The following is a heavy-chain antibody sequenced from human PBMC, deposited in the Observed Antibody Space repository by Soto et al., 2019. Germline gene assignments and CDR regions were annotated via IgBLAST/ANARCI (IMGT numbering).Heavy chain of an antibody. CDR3: AREDDYPDNVFDY. Sequence: QVLLVESGGGVVQPGTSLRLSCAASGFTFSRHGMHWVRQTPGKGLEWLAVILNDASGHWSADSVKGRFTISRDNFGKTFYLQMNGLILEDTAMYYCAREDDYPDNVFDYWGQGTLFTFSS. V-gene: IGHV3-33*01. CDR2: ILNDASGH. CDR1: GFTFSRHG. J-gene: IGHJ4*02. D-gene: IGHD4-17*01.